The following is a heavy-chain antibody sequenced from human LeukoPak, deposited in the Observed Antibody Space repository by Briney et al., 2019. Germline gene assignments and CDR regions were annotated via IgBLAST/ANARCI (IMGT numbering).Heavy chain of an antibody. V-gene: IGHV4-59*11. CDR1: GGSISGHF. CDR3: ARAPYYDILYYYYYGMDV. J-gene: IGHJ6*02. CDR2: IYYSGST. D-gene: IGHD3-9*01. Sequence: SETLSLTCTVSGGSISGHFWSWTRQPPEKGLEWIGYIYYSGSTTYNPSLKSRVTISVDTSKNQFSLKLSSVTAADTAVYYCARAPYYDILYYYYYGMDVWGQGTTVTVSS.